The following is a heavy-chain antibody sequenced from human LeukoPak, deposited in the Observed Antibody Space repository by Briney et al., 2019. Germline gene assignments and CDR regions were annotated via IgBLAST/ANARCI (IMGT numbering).Heavy chain of an antibody. CDR2: ISSSGSTT. CDR3: AKDHPIHSCSWMDC. Sequence: GGSLRLSCAASGFTFSSYAMSWVRQAPGKGLEWVSYISSSGSTTYYADSVKGRFTISRDNAKNTLYLQMNSLRAEDTAVYYCAKDHPIHSCSWMDCWGQGTMVAVSS. V-gene: IGHV3-23*01. J-gene: IGHJ4*02. D-gene: IGHD6-13*01. CDR1: GFTFSSYA.